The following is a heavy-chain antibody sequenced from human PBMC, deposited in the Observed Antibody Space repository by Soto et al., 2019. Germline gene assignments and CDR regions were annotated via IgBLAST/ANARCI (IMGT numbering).Heavy chain of an antibody. CDR1: GYSFSTYS. V-gene: IGHV5-51*01. J-gene: IGHJ5*02. CDR2: IFSSDSNA. D-gene: IGHD6-13*01. Sequence: GESLKISCKGSGYSFSTYSIGWVRQMPGKGLEWMGNIFSSDSNARYSPSFQGQVTISVDRSINTAFLQWSSLKASDTAMYYCATWRGSSRFDHWGQGTLVTVSS. CDR3: ATWRGSSRFDH.